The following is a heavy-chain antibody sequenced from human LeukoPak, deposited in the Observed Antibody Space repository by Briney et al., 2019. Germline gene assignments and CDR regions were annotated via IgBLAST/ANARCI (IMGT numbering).Heavy chain of an antibody. CDR2: IYHSGTT. V-gene: IGHV4-38-2*02. Sequence: SETLSLTCTVSGDSISSGYYWGWIRQPPGKGLEWIGSIYHSGTTYYNPSLKSRVTVSVDTSKNQFSLKLSSVTAADTAVYYCARHGTAREYYYDSSGYYYHAFDIWGQGTMVTVSS. CDR3: ARHGTAREYYYDSSGYYYHAFDI. D-gene: IGHD3-22*01. J-gene: IGHJ3*02. CDR1: GDSISSGYY.